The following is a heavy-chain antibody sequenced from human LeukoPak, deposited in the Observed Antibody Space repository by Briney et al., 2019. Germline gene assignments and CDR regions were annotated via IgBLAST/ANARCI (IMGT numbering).Heavy chain of an antibody. V-gene: IGHV4-34*01. Sequence: SETLSLTCAVYGGSFSGYYWSWVRQPPGKGLEGIGEINHSGSTNYNPSLTSRVTISVDTSTTQFSLNLSSVTAADTAVYYCARGYANRSGVRIQALGYWGQGTLVTVSS. D-gene: IGHD3-3*01. CDR1: GGSFSGYY. CDR3: ARGYANRSGVRIQALGY. J-gene: IGHJ4*02. CDR2: INHSGST.